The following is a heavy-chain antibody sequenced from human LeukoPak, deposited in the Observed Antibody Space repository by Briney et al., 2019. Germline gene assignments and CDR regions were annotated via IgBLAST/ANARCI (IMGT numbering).Heavy chain of an antibody. V-gene: IGHV3-23*03. Sequence: GGSLRLSCAASGFTFSGYSMNWVRLAPGKGLEWVSSIEKDASRAYYADSVRGRFTVSRDNSKNTLYLQMSSLRVEDTALYYCAKQEGALIQNWCFDHWGLGTLVTVSS. CDR2: IEKDASRA. CDR3: AKQEGALIQNWCFDH. CDR1: GFTFSGYS. D-gene: IGHD1-26*01. J-gene: IGHJ4*02.